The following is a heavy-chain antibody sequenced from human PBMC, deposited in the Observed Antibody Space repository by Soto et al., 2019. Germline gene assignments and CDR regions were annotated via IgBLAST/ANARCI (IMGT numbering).Heavy chain of an antibody. V-gene: IGHV4-59*08. CDR1: ISSYY. J-gene: IGHJ4*02. CDR3: ARVAGTTSNFDY. D-gene: IGHD1-7*01. CDR2: IYYSGST. Sequence: ISSYYWSWIRQPPGKGLEWIGYIYYSGSTNYNPSLKSRVTISVDTSKNQFSLKLSSVTAADTAVYYCARVAGTTSNFDYWGQGTLVTVSS.